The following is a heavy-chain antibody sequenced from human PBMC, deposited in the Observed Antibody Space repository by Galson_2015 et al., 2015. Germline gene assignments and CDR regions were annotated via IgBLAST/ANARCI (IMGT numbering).Heavy chain of an antibody. CDR2: ISSTTTYI. J-gene: IGHJ4*02. D-gene: IGHD3-3*01. CDR1: EFTFSSYY. CDR3: ARQILDYDFWSGYYPTNFDY. V-gene: IGHV3-21*01. Sequence: SLRLSGAASEFTFSSYYMSWVRQAPGKGLEWVSSISSTTTYIYYADSVKGRFTISRDNAKNSLDLQMNSLGAEDTAVYYCARQILDYDFWSGYYPTNFDYWGQGTLVTVSS.